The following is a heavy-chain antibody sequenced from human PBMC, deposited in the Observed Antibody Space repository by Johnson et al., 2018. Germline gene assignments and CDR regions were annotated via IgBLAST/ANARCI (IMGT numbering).Heavy chain of an antibody. CDR3: TRRGGSKEKYYYYYIMDV. CDR2: IKSKSDGGTK. CDR1: GFTFSNAW. J-gene: IGHJ6*02. D-gene: IGHD3-16*01. Sequence: QLVESGGGLVQPGGSLRLSCAASGFTFSNAWMSWVRQAPGKGLEWVGRIKSKSDGGTKDYAAPVKGRFTISRDDSKNTLYLQMNSLKTEDTAVYYCTRRGGSKEKYYYYYIMDVWGQGTTVTVSS. V-gene: IGHV3-15*01.